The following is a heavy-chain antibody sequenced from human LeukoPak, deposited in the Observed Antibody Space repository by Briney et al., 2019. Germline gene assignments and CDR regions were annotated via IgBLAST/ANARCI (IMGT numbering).Heavy chain of an antibody. CDR2: ISSNSSTI. D-gene: IGHD3-10*01. V-gene: IGHV3-48*02. CDR3: ARDYSYYYGSGILDY. J-gene: IGHJ4*02. CDR1: GFTFSSYS. Sequence: GGSLRLSCAASGFTFSSYSMNWVRQAPGKGLEWVSYISSNSSTIYYADSVKGRFTISRDNAKNSLYLQMNSLRDEDTAVYYCARDYSYYYGSGILDYWGQGTLVTVSS.